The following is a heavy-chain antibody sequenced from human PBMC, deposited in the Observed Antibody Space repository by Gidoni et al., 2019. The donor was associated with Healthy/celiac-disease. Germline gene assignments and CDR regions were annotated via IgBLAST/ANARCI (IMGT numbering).Heavy chain of an antibody. CDR1: GFPFSSYA. J-gene: IGHJ3*02. CDR3: AKGTLGVTLNAFDI. D-gene: IGHD3-10*01. CDR2: ISGSGGST. Sequence: EVQLVSFGGGLLQPGGSLRLSCAASGFPFSSYAMSWVRRAPGKGLGWVSAISGSGGSTYYADSVKGRFTISRDNSKNTLYLQMNSLRAEDTAVYYCAKGTLGVTLNAFDIWGQGTMVTVSS. V-gene: IGHV3-23*04.